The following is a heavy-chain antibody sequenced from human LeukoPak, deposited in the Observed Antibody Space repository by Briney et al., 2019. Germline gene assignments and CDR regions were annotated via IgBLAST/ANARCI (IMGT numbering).Heavy chain of an antibody. D-gene: IGHD5-12*01. CDR1: GFTFSTYG. Sequence: GGSLRLSCAASGFTFSTYGLHWVRQAPGKGLEWVAVISYDGSIKQYADSVKGRFTISRDNSKSTLYLQMNSLRAEDTAVYYCAKGYNGYDYAFDIWGQGTMVTVSS. CDR3: AKGYNGYDYAFDI. J-gene: IGHJ3*02. CDR2: ISYDGSIK. V-gene: IGHV3-30*18.